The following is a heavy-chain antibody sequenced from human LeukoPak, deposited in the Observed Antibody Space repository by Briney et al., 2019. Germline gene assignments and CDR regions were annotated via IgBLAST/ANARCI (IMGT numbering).Heavy chain of an antibody. Sequence: SETLSLTCAVYGGSFSGYYWSWIRQPPGKGLEWIGEINHSGSTNYNPSLKSRVTISVDTSKNQFSLKLGSVTAADTAVYYCARGRFQWIQLWYIHDAFDIWGQGTMVTVSS. CDR2: INHSGST. V-gene: IGHV4-34*01. D-gene: IGHD5-18*01. CDR3: ARGRFQWIQLWYIHDAFDI. CDR1: GGSFSGYY. J-gene: IGHJ3*02.